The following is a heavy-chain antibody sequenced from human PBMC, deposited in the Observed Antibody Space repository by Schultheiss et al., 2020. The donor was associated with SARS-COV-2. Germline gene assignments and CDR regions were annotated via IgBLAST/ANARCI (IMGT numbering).Heavy chain of an antibody. Sequence: GGSLRLSCAASGFTFDDYAMHWVRQAPGKGLEWVSGISWNSGSIGYADSVKGRFTISRDKAKNTLYLQTNSLRAEDTAVYYCARDRSSSSYYYYFYYGMDVWGQGTTVTVSS. V-gene: IGHV3-9*01. J-gene: IGHJ6*02. CDR3: ARDRSSSSYYYYFYYGMDV. CDR1: GFTFDDYA. D-gene: IGHD6-13*01. CDR2: ISWNSGSI.